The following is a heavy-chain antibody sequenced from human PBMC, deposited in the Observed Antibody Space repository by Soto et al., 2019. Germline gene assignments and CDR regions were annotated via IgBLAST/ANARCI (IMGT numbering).Heavy chain of an antibody. D-gene: IGHD2-15*01. CDR2: IDDSGFYT. CDR1: GFTFSTYA. CDR3: AKGYCSATACPQGRKNWFDP. V-gene: IGHV3-23*01. J-gene: IGHJ5*02. Sequence: PGGSLRLSCAASGFTFSTYAMSWVRQAPGKGLEWVSAIDDSGFYTYYADSVKGRFTVSRDNSKNTLYLQMNSLRAEDTAVYYCAKGYCSATACPQGRKNWFDPWGLGTLVTVSS.